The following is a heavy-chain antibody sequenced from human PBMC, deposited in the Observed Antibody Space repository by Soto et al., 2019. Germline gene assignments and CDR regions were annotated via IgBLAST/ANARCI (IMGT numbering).Heavy chain of an antibody. V-gene: IGHV1-18*01. Sequence: ASVKVSCKASGYTFTSYGISWVRQAPGQGLEWMGWISVYNDNTNYAQKLQGRVTMTADTSTSTAYMELRSLRSDDTAVYYCARVYDFWSGYQIPFDYWGQGTLVTVSS. J-gene: IGHJ4*02. CDR1: GYTFTSYG. CDR3: ARVYDFWSGYQIPFDY. CDR2: ISVYNDNT. D-gene: IGHD3-3*01.